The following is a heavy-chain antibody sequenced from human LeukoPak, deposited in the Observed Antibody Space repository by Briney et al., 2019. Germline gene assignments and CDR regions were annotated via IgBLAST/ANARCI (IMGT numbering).Heavy chain of an antibody. V-gene: IGHV3-48*04. CDR1: GFTFSSYS. CDR2: ISSSSSTI. CDR3: ARDQSGLIPY. D-gene: IGHD1-14*01. J-gene: IGHJ4*02. Sequence: GGSLRLSCAASGFTFSSYSMNWVRQAPGKGLEWVSYISSSSSTIYYADSVKGRFTISRDNAKNSLYLQMNSLRAEDTAVYYCARDQSGLIPYWGQGTLVTVSS.